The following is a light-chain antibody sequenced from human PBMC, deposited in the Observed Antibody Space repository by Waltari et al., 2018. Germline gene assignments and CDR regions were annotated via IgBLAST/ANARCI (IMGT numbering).Light chain of an antibody. CDR3: QTWGTGTVV. J-gene: IGLJ2*01. CDR1: SGHSTST. CDR2: VNSDGTH. V-gene: IGLV4-69*01. Sequence: QLVLTQSPSASASLGASVKLTCTLSSGHSTSTIAWHHQQPEKGPRYLMRVNSDGTHSKGDGIPDRFSGSTSGGERHLTISSLQSEDEADYYCQTWGTGTVVFGGGTKLTVL.